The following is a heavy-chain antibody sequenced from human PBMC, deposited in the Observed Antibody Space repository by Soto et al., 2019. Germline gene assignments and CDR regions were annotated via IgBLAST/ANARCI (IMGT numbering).Heavy chain of an antibody. CDR2: IYYSGST. D-gene: IGHD2-15*01. CDR3: AREPTGYCSGGSCYYYYYYGMDV. V-gene: IGHV4-31*03. J-gene: IGHJ6*02. CDR1: GGSISSGGYY. Sequence: PSETLSLTCTVSGGSISSGGYYWSWIRQHPGKGLEWIGYIYYSGSTYYNPSLKSRVTISVDTSKNQFSLKLSSVTAADTAVYYCAREPTGYCSGGSCYYYYYYGMDVWGQGTTVTVSS.